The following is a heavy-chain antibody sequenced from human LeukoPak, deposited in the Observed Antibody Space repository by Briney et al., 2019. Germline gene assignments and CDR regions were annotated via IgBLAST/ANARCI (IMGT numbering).Heavy chain of an antibody. CDR3: VRHPWRMGSRDYNFDY. D-gene: IGHD3-16*01. CDR1: GGSISSYY. Sequence: SETLSLTCTVSGGSISSYYWSWIRQPPGKGLEWIGHIYYIGSTNYNPSLKSRVHISVDTSKNQFSLKMTSVTPADPAVYYCVRHPWRMGSRDYNFDYWGQGTLVTVSS. V-gene: IGHV4-59*08. CDR2: IYYIGST. J-gene: IGHJ4*02.